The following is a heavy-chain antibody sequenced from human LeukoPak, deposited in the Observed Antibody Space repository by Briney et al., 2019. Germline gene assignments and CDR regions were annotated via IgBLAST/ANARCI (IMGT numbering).Heavy chain of an antibody. CDR2: IRDNVGST. CDR3: AKSGYNRFDY. Sequence: GGSLRLSCVVSGFTFSSYGMSWVRQAPGKGLEWVSGIRDNVGSTYYADSVKGRFTISRDNSKNTLYLQMNSLRAEDTAVYYCAKSGYNRFDYWGQGTLVTVSS. D-gene: IGHD5-24*01. J-gene: IGHJ4*02. V-gene: IGHV3-23*01. CDR1: GFTFSSYG.